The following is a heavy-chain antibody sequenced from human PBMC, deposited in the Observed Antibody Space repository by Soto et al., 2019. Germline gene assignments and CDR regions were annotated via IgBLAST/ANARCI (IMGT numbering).Heavy chain of an antibody. J-gene: IGHJ4*02. CDR3: ARDRVDYGDYVSLDY. Sequence: GASVKVSCKASGGTFSSYAISWVRQAPGQGLEWMGGIIPIFGTANYAQKFRGRVTITADKSTSTAYMELSSLRSEDTAVYYCARDRVDYGDYVSLDYWGQGTLVTVSS. CDR2: IIPIFGTA. V-gene: IGHV1-69*06. D-gene: IGHD4-17*01. CDR1: GGTFSSYA.